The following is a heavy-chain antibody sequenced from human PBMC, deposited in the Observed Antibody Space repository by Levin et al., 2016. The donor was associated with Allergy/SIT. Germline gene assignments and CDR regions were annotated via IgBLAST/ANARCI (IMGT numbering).Heavy chain of an antibody. CDR3: ARDRKEVAVTPDFDY. CDR2: ISRSGTTI. D-gene: IGHD2-15*01. J-gene: IGHJ4*02. CDR1: GFTFSDYY. Sequence: GESLKISCAASGFTFSDYYMGWIRQAPGKGLEWVSDISRSGTTISYADSVKGRFTISRDNAKNSLYLQMNSLRAEDTAVYYCARDRKEVAVTPDFDYWGQGTLVTVSS. V-gene: IGHV3-11*01.